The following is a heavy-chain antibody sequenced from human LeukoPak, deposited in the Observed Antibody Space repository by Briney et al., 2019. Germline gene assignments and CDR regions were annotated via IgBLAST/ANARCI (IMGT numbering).Heavy chain of an antibody. CDR1: GFSFTAYS. CDR3: ARRFDS. V-gene: IGHV3-48*01. J-gene: IGHJ4*02. CDR2: IGPGGDI. Sequence: PGGSLRLSCAASGFSFTAYSMNWVRQAPGRGLEWIPYIGPGGDIYYADSVTGRFTVSRDTANNLLYLQMNGLRVEDTGVYYCARRFDSWGQGTLVTVSS.